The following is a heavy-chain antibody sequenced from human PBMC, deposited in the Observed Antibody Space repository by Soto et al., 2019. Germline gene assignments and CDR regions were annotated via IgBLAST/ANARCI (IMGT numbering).Heavy chain of an antibody. CDR3: ARYSPELWFGELSWFDP. J-gene: IGHJ5*02. CDR2: IYYSGST. Sequence: QLQLQESGPGLVKPSETLSLTCTVSGGSISSSSYYWGWIRQPPGKGLEWIGSIYYSGSTYYNPSLRSRVTISVDTSKNLFSLKLSSVTAADTAVYYCARYSPELWFGELSWFDPWGQGTLVTVSS. D-gene: IGHD3-10*01. CDR1: GGSISSSSYY. V-gene: IGHV4-39*01.